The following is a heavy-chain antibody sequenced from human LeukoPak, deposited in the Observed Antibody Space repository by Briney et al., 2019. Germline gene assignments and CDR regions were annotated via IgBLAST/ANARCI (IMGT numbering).Heavy chain of an antibody. J-gene: IGHJ3*02. CDR1: GFTFSSYN. V-gene: IGHV3-21*01. CDR3: ARDCGSHDAFDI. Sequence: GGSLRLSCAASGFTFSSYNMNWVRQAPGKGLEWVSSISRSGSYIYYADSVKGRFTISRDNAKNSLFQQMNSLRAEDTAVFYCARDCGSHDAFDIWGQGTMVTVSS. D-gene: IGHD1-26*01. CDR2: ISRSGSYI.